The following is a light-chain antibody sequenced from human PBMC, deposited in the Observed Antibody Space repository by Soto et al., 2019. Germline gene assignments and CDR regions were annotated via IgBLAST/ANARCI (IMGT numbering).Light chain of an antibody. Sequence: DIQMTQSPSSLSASVGDRVTITCRASQSISSYLNWFQQKPGKAPKLLIYAASSLKSGVPSRFSGSGSGTDFPLTISSLQPEDFATYYCQHSYSTPPTFGQGTEVEIK. CDR1: QSISSY. CDR2: AAS. J-gene: IGKJ1*01. CDR3: QHSYSTPPT. V-gene: IGKV1-39*01.